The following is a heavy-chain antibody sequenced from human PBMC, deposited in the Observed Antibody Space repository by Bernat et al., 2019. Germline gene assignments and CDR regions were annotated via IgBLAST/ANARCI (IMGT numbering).Heavy chain of an antibody. CDR2: ISAYNGNT. CDR3: ARWGDCSSTSCYTAFDY. J-gene: IGHJ4*02. V-gene: IGHV1-18*01. D-gene: IGHD2-2*02. CDR1: GGTFSSYA. Sequence: QVQLVQSGAEVKKPGSSVKVSCKASGGTFSSYAISWVRQAPGQGLEWMGWISAYNGNTNYAQKLQGRVTMTTDTSTSTAYMELRSLRSDDTAVYYCARWGDCSSTSCYTAFDYWGQGTLVTVSS.